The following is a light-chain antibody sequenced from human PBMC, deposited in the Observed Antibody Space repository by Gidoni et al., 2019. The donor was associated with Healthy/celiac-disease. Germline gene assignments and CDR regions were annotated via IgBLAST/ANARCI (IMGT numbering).Light chain of an antibody. V-gene: IGKV3-20*01. Sequence: DIVLTPSPGTLSLSPGDRATLSCRASQSVSSSYLAWYQQKPGQAPRLLIYGASSRATGIPDRFSGSGSGTDFTLTISRLEPEDFAVYYCQQYGSSPWTFGQGTKVEIK. CDR1: QSVSSSY. CDR2: GAS. CDR3: QQYGSSPWT. J-gene: IGKJ1*01.